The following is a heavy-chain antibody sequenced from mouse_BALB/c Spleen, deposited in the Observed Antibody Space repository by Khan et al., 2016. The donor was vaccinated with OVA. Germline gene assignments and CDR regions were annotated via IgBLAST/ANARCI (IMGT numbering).Heavy chain of an antibody. CDR1: GYSFTGYF. D-gene: IGHD1-1*01. Sequence: VQLKESGPELVKPWASVKISCKASGYSFTGYFMNWVMQRHGKSLEWIGRINPHIGETFYNQKFKGKATLTVDESSSTAHMELRSLASEDSAVYYCARIYRSDFDYWGQGTTLTVSS. J-gene: IGHJ2*01. CDR3: ARIYRSDFDY. CDR2: INPHIGET. V-gene: IGHV1-20*02.